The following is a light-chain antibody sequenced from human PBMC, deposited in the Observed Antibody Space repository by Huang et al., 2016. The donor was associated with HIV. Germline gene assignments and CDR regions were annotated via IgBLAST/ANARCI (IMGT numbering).Light chain of an antibody. V-gene: IGKV2-28*01. CDR2: LGS. J-gene: IGKJ3*01. CDR1: HSLLHSNGYNY. Sequence: DIVMTQSPLSLPVTPGEPASISCRSSHSLLHSNGYNYLDWYLQKPGQSPHLLIYLGSYRASGVPDRFNGSGSGTDFTLKFSRVEAEDVGVYYCMQVLQTVTFGPGTKVDIK. CDR3: MQVLQTVT.